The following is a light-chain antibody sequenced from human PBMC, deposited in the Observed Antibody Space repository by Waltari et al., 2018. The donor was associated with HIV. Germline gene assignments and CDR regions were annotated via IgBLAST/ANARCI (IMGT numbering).Light chain of an antibody. CDR3: AAWDDSLSGV. CDR1: SSNIGNNH. Sequence: QSVLTQPPSASGTPGPRVTISCSGGSSNIGNNHLYWYQQFPGTAPKLLIYRNNQRPSGVPDRFSGSKSGTSASLVISGLRSEDEADYYCAAWDDSLSGVFGGGTKVTVL. V-gene: IGLV1-47*01. CDR2: RNN. J-gene: IGLJ2*01.